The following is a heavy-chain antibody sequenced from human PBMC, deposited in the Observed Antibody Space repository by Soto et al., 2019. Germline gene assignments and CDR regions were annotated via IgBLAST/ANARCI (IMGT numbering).Heavy chain of an antibody. CDR2: IYYSGST. CDR1: GGSISSYY. J-gene: IGHJ4*02. CDR3: ARSSHGPTYLYYFDY. Sequence: SETLSLTCTVSGGSISSYYWSWIRQPPGKGLEWIGYIYYSGSTNYNPSLKSRVTISVDTSKNQFSLKLSSVTAADTAVYYCARSSHGPTYLYYFDYWGQGTLVTVSS. V-gene: IGHV4-59*08.